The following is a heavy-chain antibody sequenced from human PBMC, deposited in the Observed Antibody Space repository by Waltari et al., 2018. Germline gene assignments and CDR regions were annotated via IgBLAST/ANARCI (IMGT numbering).Heavy chain of an antibody. CDR1: GGTFSSYA. V-gene: IGHV1-69*05. J-gene: IGHJ6*03. Sequence: QVQLVQSGAEVKKPGSSVKVSCKASGGTFSSYAISWVRQAPGQGLEWMGGLNPILGIANYEQKFKGRGTITKDKSTSTAYMELSRLRSEDTAVEYCARGSESRVGTNMDVWGKGTTVTVSS. D-gene: IGHD1-7*01. CDR2: LNPILGIA. CDR3: ARGSESRVGTNMDV.